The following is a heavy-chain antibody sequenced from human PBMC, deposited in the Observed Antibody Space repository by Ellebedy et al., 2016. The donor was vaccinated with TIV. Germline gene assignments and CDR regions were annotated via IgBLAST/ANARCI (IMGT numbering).Heavy chain of an antibody. D-gene: IGHD4-11*01. CDR1: GDSISSYY. CDR3: ARGPTVTHEGFDS. Sequence: MPSETLSLTCTVSGDSISSYYWSWIRQPPGKGLEWIGYIYYSGSTNYNPSLKSRVTISVDTSKNQFSLKLSSVTAADTAVFYCARGPTVTHEGFDSWGQGTLVTVSS. J-gene: IGHJ4*02. V-gene: IGHV4-59*01. CDR2: IYYSGST.